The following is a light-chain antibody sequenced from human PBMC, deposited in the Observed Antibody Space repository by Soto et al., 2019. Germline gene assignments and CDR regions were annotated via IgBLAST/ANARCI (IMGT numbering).Light chain of an antibody. J-gene: IGLJ2*01. CDR2: EVS. V-gene: IGLV2-14*01. Sequence: QSALTQPASVSGSPGQSITISCTGTSSDVGGYNYVSWYQQHPGKAPKLMICEVSNRPSGVSNRFSGSKSGNTASLTISGLQAEDEADYYCSSYTSSSTPYVVFGGGPKLTVL. CDR3: SSYTSSSTPYVV. CDR1: SSDVGGYNY.